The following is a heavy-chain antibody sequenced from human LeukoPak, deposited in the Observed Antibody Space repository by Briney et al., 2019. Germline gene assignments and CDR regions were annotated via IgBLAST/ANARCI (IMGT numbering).Heavy chain of an antibody. CDR3: ARTVTFYYYYYYMDV. V-gene: IGHV4-39*07. CDR1: GGSISSSSYY. CDR2: IYYSGST. D-gene: IGHD4-11*01. Sequence: SETLSLTCTVSGGSISSSSYYWSWIRQPPGKGLEWIGSIYYSGSTYYNPSLKSRVTISVDTSKNQFSLKLSSVTAADTAVYYCARTVTFYYYYYYMDVWGKGTTVTVSS. J-gene: IGHJ6*03.